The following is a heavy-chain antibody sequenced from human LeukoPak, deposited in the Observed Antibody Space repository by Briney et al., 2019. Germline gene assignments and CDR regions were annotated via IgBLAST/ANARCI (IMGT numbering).Heavy chain of an antibody. Sequence: ASVKVSCKASGYTFTGYYMHWVRQAPGQGLEWMGRINPNSGGTNYAQKFQGRVTMTRDTSISTAYMELSRLRSDDTPVYYCARGGAYYDFWSGYYIYVYWGQGTLVTVSS. CDR2: INPNSGGT. J-gene: IGHJ4*02. D-gene: IGHD3-3*01. CDR3: ARGGAYYDFWSGYYIYVY. V-gene: IGHV1-2*06. CDR1: GYTFTGYY.